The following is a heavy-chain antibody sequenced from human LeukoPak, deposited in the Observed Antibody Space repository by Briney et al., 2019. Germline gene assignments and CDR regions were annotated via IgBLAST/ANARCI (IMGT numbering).Heavy chain of an antibody. V-gene: IGHV1-18*01. D-gene: IGHD3-22*01. CDR2: ISAYNGNT. CDR3: ARDYYDRSGYYYFDY. J-gene: IGHJ4*02. Sequence: ASVKVSCKASGYTFTSYGIRWVRQAPGQGLEWMGWISAYNGNTNYAQKLQGRFTMNTDTSKTTAYMELTSMRSNDTAVYYLARDYYDRSGYYYFDYCGQGTLVSVSS. CDR1: GYTFTSYG.